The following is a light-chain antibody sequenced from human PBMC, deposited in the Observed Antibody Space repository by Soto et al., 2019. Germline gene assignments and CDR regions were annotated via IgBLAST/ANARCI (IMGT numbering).Light chain of an antibody. J-gene: IGLJ1*01. Sequence: QSALTQPASVSGSTGPSITITCTGTSSDVGGYNYVSWYQQHPGKAPKLMIYEVSNRPSGVSNRFSGSKSGNTASLTISGLQAEDEADYYCSSYTSSSTYVFGTGTKVTVL. CDR2: EVS. CDR3: SSYTSSSTYV. CDR1: SSDVGGYNY. V-gene: IGLV2-14*01.